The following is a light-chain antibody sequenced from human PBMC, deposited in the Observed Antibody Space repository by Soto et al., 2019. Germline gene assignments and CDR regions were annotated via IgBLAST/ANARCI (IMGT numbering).Light chain of an antibody. V-gene: IGKV3-15*01. J-gene: IGKJ1*01. CDR2: AVS. CDR1: QSVSSN. CDR3: QQYDNWPPWP. Sequence: IEMKQQPPVRSVSQGERATHSCRASQSVSSNLAWYQQKPGQAPRLLMYAVSTRATGIPARFSGSGSGTEFTLTISSLQSEDFAVYYCQQYDNWPPWPFGQGTKVDIK.